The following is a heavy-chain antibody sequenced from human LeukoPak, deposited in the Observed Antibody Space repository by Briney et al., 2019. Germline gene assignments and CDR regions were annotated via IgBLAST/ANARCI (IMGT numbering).Heavy chain of an antibody. J-gene: IGHJ4*02. CDR1: GGSISSYY. D-gene: IGHD3-22*01. Sequence: SETLSLTCTVSGGSISSYYWSWIRQPPGKGLEWIGYIYYSGSTNYNPSLKSRVTISVDTSKNQFSLKLNSVTAADTAVYYCARGDTYYYDSSGFPHYYFDYWGQGTLVTVSS. CDR3: ARGDTYYYDSSGFPHYYFDY. V-gene: IGHV4-59*08. CDR2: IYYSGST.